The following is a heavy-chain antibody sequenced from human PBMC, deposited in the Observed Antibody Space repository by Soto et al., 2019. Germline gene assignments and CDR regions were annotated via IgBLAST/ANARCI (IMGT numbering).Heavy chain of an antibody. V-gene: IGHV3-21*01. CDR3: ARDVYSSSRYFDY. CDR2: ISSSSSYI. Sequence: EVQLVESGGGLVKPGGSLRLSCAASGFTFSSYSMNWVRQAPGKGLEWVSSISSSSSYIYYADSVKGRFTISRDNAQNSLYLQMNSLRAEDTAVDYCARDVYSSSRYFDYWGQGTLVTVSS. CDR1: GFTFSSYS. D-gene: IGHD6-6*01. J-gene: IGHJ4*02.